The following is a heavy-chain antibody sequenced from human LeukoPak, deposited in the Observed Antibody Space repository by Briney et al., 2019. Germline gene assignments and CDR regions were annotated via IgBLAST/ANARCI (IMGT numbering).Heavy chain of an antibody. J-gene: IGHJ4*02. CDR3: ARDRPDYGDYVQVGY. CDR1: GGTFSSYA. CDR2: INPNSGGT. V-gene: IGHV1-2*06. Sequence: ASVKVSCKASGGTFSSYAISWVRQAPGQGLEWMGRINPNSGGTNYAQKFQGRVTMTRDTSISTAYMELSRLRSDDTAVYYCARDRPDYGDYVQVGYWGQGTLVTVSS. D-gene: IGHD4-17*01.